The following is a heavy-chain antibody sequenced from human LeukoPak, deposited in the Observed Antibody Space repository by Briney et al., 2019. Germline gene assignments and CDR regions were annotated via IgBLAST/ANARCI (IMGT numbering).Heavy chain of an antibody. CDR1: GGSISSYY. J-gene: IGHJ5*02. V-gene: IGHV4-59*12. D-gene: IGHD3-3*01. Sequence: SGTLSLTCTVSGGSISSYYWSWIRQPPGKGLEWIGYIYYSGSTNYNPSLKSRVTISVDTSKNQFSLKLSSVTAADTAVYYCAREDRLWSGYANWFDPWGQGTLVTVSS. CDR2: IYYSGST. CDR3: AREDRLWSGYANWFDP.